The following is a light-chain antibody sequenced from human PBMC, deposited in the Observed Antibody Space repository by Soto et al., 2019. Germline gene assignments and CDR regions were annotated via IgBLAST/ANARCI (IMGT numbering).Light chain of an antibody. CDR3: QTWGTGIQV. CDR2: LNSDGSH. V-gene: IGLV4-69*01. CDR1: SGNSSYA. Sequence: QPVLTQSPSASASLGASVKLTCTLSSGNSSYATAWHQQQPEKGPRYLMKLNSDGSHSKGDGIPDRFSGSSSGAERYLTISSLQSEDEADYYCQTWGTGIQVFGTGTKVTVL. J-gene: IGLJ1*01.